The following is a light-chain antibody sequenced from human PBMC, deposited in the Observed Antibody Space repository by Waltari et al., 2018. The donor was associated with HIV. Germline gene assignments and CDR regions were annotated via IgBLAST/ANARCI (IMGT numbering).Light chain of an antibody. Sequence: SYELTPPPSVSVSQGQMARLTCSGEALPKKYVSWYQQNPGKTPVLVIYKDKERPSGSPERCSGSSSGTMVTLTISGVQAEDEADYYCLSADSSGTDWVFGGGTEVTVL. CDR2: KDK. CDR3: LSADSSGTDWV. CDR1: ALPKKY. J-gene: IGLJ3*02. V-gene: IGLV3-16*01.